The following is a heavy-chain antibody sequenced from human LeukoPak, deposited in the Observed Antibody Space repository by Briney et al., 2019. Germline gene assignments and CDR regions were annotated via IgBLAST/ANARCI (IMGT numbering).Heavy chain of an antibody. Sequence: GGPLRLSCAASGFTFSSYAMSWVRQAPGKGLEWVSAISGSGGSTYYADSVKGRFTISRDNSKNTLYLQMNSLRAEDTAVYYCAKVGSSSPRGYFDYWGQGTLVTVSS. CDR3: AKVGSSSPRGYFDY. D-gene: IGHD6-13*01. CDR2: ISGSGGST. CDR1: GFTFSSYA. J-gene: IGHJ4*02. V-gene: IGHV3-23*01.